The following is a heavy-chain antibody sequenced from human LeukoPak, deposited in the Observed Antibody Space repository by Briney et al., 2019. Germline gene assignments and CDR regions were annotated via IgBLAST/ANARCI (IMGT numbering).Heavy chain of an antibody. CDR2: IYYSGST. J-gene: IGHJ6*03. V-gene: IGHV4-59*01. D-gene: IGHD3-3*01. Sequence: AETLSLTCTVSGGSISSYYWSWIRQPPGKGLEWIGYIYYSGSTNYNPSLKSRVTISVDTSKNQFSLKLSSVTAADTAVYYCARDLLTKYYDFWSGYKYYYYYMDVWGKGTTVTVSS. CDR1: GGSISSYY. CDR3: ARDLLTKYYDFWSGYKYYYYYMDV.